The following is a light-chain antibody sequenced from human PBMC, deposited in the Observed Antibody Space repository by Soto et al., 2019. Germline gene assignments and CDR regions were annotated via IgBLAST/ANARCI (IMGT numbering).Light chain of an antibody. CDR2: EAS. CDR3: CSFEGRTPLVV. J-gene: IGLJ2*01. CDR1: SSNLGSYDL. V-gene: IGLV2-23*01. Sequence: QSALTQPASVSGSPGQSITISCTGTSSNLGSYDLVSWYQQYPGQAPKLLIYEASKRPAGVSDRFSGFKSGSTASLTISGLQADDEAEYYCCSFEGRTPLVVFGGGTKLTVL.